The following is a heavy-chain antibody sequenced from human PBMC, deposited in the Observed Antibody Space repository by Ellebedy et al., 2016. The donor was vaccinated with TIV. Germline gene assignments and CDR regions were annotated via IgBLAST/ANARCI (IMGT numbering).Heavy chain of an antibody. V-gene: IGHV3-30-3*01. CDR3: AKAGRATRGPGGY. CDR2: ISYDGSNK. J-gene: IGHJ4*02. Sequence: GESLKISXAASGFTFSSYAMHWVRQAPGKGLEWVAVISYDGSNKYYADSVKGRFTISRDNSKNTLYLQMNSLRAEDTAVYYCAKAGRATRGPGGYWGQGTLVTVSS. CDR1: GFTFSSYA. D-gene: IGHD2-15*01.